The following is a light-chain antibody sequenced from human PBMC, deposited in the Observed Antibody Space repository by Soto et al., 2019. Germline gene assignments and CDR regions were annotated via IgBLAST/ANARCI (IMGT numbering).Light chain of an antibody. V-gene: IGKV1-27*01. CDR2: AAS. CDR3: QKYSSVIT. J-gene: IGKJ5*01. Sequence: DIQMTQSPSSLSASVGDRVTITCRASQGISNFLAWYQQKPGKVPKLLISAASTLQSGVPSRFSSSGSGTYFTLTITSLQPEDVATYYCQKYSSVITFGQGTRLEIK. CDR1: QGISNF.